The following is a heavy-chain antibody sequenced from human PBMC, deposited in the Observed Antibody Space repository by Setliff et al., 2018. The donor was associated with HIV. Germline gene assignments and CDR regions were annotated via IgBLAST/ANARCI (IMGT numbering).Heavy chain of an antibody. CDR1: GFIFSNSD. J-gene: IGHJ4*02. V-gene: IGHV3-30*02. CDR2: IRYGSSEK. D-gene: IGHD5-12*01. Sequence: LRLSCAASGFIFSNSDMHWVRQAPGKGLEWVAFIRYGSSEKYYGDSVKGRFTISRDNSKNTLYLQMNSLRAEDTAVYYCAKEDGVATIRHFDYWGQGTLVTVSS. CDR3: AKEDGVATIRHFDY.